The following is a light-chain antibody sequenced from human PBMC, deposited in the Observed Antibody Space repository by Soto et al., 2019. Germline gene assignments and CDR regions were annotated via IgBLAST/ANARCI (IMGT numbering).Light chain of an antibody. V-gene: IGKV3-15*01. CDR1: QTISND. CDR2: GAS. Sequence: EVVRTQSPATVSVSPGEGVTLSCRASQTISNDLAWYQQKPGQAPRLLIYGASTRATGVPARFSGGGSGTEFTLTISSLQSEDFAFYYCQQNNKWPPVTFGGGTK. CDR3: QQNNKWPPVT. J-gene: IGKJ4*01.